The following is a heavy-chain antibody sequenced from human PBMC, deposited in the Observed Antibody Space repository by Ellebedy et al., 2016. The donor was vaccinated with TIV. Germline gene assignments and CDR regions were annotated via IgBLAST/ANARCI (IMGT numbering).Heavy chain of an antibody. CDR3: ARRSYYDSSGIEYYFDY. J-gene: IGHJ4*02. CDR1: GFTFSSYW. Sequence: GESLKISCAASGFTFSSYWMSWVRQAPGKGLEWVANIKQDGSEKYYVDSVKGRFTISRDNAKNSLYLQMSSLRAEDTAVYYCARRSYYDSSGIEYYFDYWGQGTLVTVSS. CDR2: IKQDGSEK. D-gene: IGHD3-22*01. V-gene: IGHV3-7*03.